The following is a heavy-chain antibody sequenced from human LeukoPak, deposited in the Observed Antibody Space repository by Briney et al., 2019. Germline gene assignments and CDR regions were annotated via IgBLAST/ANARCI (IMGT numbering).Heavy chain of an antibody. V-gene: IGHV3-64*01. D-gene: IGHD3-10*02. J-gene: IGHJ6*04. CDR3: AELGITMIGGV. CDR2: ISSNGGST. CDR1: GFTFSSYA. Sequence: GGSLRLSCAASGFTFSSYAMHWVRQAPGKGLQYVSGISSNGGSTYYAKSVKGRFTISRDNSKNTLYLQMGSLRAEDMAVYYCAELGITMIGGVWGKGTTVTISS.